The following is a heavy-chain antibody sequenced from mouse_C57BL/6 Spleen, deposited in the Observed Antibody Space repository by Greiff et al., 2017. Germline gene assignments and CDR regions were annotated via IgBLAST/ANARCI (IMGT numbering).Heavy chain of an antibody. CDR3: ARRDATVVASGYYAMDY. V-gene: IGHV5-12*01. CDR1: GFTFSDYY. J-gene: IGHJ4*01. D-gene: IGHD1-1*01. CDR2: ISNGGGST. Sequence: EVHLVESGGGLVQPGGSLKLSCAASGFTFSDYYMYWVRQTPEKRLEWVAYISNGGGSTYYPDTVKGRFTISRDNAKNTLYLQMSRLKSEDTAMYYCARRDATVVASGYYAMDYWGQGTSVTVSA.